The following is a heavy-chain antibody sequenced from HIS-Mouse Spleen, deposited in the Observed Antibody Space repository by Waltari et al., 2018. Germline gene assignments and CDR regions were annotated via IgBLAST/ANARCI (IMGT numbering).Heavy chain of an antibody. Sequence: QVQLVESGGGLVKPGGSLRLPCAASGFPLRDYSLSWIRQAPGKGLEWVSYISSSGSTIYYADAVKGRFTISRDNAKNSLYLQMNSLRAEDTAVYYCARADSGYDLGYYFDYWGQGTLVTVSS. CDR1: GFPLRDYS. D-gene: IGHD5-12*01. CDR3: ARADSGYDLGYYFDY. J-gene: IGHJ4*02. V-gene: IGHV3-11*01. CDR2: ISSSGSTI.